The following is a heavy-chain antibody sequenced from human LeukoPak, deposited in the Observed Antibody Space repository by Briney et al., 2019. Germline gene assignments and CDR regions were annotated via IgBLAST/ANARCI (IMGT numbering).Heavy chain of an antibody. CDR1: GFTFSSYG. V-gene: IGHV3-33*01. J-gene: IGHJ1*01. Sequence: GGSLRLSCAASGFTFSSYGMPWVRQTPGKGLEWVAVIWYDGSNKYYADSVKDRFTISRDNSKNTLYLQMNSLRAEDTAVYYCARDGSAYFQHWGQGTLVTVSS. CDR3: ARDGSAYFQH. D-gene: IGHD3-10*01. CDR2: IWYDGSNK.